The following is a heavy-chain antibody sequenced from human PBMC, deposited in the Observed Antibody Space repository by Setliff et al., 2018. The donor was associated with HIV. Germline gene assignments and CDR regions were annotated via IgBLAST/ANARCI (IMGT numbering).Heavy chain of an antibody. D-gene: IGHD3-22*01. CDR3: AKELAASGLGYFDS. Sequence: GSLRLSCAASGFTFSNYAMSWVRQAPGEGLEWVSAILSTGERTFYADSMKGRFTISRDNSKNTVYLQMNSLRAEDTAEYYCAKELAASGLGYFDSWGRGILVTVSS. V-gene: IGHV3-23*01. CDR2: ILSTGERT. J-gene: IGHJ4*02. CDR1: GFTFSNYA.